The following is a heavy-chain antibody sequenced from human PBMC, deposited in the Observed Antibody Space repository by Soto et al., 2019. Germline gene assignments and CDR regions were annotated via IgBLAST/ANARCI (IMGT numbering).Heavy chain of an antibody. J-gene: IGHJ4*02. V-gene: IGHV5-10-1*01. CDR1: GYKFSAYW. CDR2: IDPSDSYT. D-gene: IGHD3-10*01. CDR3: ARHMVRDEEALDY. Sequence: PGESLKISCQASGYKFSAYWIGWVRQMPGKGLEWMGRIDPSDSYTNYSPSFQGHVTISADKSISTAYLQWSSLKASDTAMYYCARHMVRDEEALDYWGQGTLVTVSS.